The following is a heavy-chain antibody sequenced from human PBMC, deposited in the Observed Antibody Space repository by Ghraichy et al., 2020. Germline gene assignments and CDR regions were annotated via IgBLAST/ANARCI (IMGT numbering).Heavy chain of an antibody. Sequence: SETLSLTCAVSGGSISSSNWWSWVRQPPGKGLEWIGEIYHSGSTNYNPSLKSRVTMSVDKSKRQFSLRLNSVTAADTAVYYCGRYSTSPPSYYYGMGVWGQGTTVTVS. CDR3: GRYSTSPPSYYYGMGV. CDR2: IYHSGST. J-gene: IGHJ6*02. V-gene: IGHV4-4*02. D-gene: IGHD6-6*01. CDR1: GGSISSSNW.